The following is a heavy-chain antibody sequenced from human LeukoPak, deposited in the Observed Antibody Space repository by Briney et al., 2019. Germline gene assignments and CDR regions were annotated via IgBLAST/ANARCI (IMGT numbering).Heavy chain of an antibody. Sequence: SETLSLTCTVSGGSINGGVSYWGWIRQSPGKGLEWIGSAFYTGNTYYNPSLESRITIGVDTSRDQFTLKMKSVTASDTAAYFCARGRGQWLASRDWGQGILVTVSS. V-gene: IGHV4-39*01. CDR3: ARGRGQWLASRD. J-gene: IGHJ4*02. CDR2: AFYTGNT. D-gene: IGHD6-19*01. CDR1: GGSINGGVSY.